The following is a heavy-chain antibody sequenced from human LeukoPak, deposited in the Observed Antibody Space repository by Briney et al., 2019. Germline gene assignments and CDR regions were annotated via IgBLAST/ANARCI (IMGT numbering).Heavy chain of an antibody. J-gene: IGHJ4*02. CDR1: GGSISSYY. CDR2: IYYSGST. D-gene: IGHD3-16*01. V-gene: IGHV4-59*08. CDR3: ASGWGSYTFFDY. Sequence: SETLSLTCTVSGGSISSYYWSWIRQPPGKGLEWIGYIYYSGSTNYNPSLKGRVTISVDTSKNQFSLKLSSVTAADTAVYYCASGWGSYTFFDYWGQGTLVTVSS.